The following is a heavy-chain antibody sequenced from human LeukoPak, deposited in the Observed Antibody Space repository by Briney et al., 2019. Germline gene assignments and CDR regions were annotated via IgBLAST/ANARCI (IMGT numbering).Heavy chain of an antibody. CDR1: GFTFSTYS. D-gene: IGHD3-10*01. CDR3: ARRITMVRGVIPYFDN. CDR2: ISYSSSTI. J-gene: IGHJ4*02. Sequence: GGSLSLSCAASGFTFSTYSMSWVRQAPGKGLEWVSYISYSSSTIYYADSVKGRFTISRDNANNLLYLQMNSLRDEDTAVYYCARRITMVRGVIPYFDNWGQGTLVTVSS. V-gene: IGHV3-48*02.